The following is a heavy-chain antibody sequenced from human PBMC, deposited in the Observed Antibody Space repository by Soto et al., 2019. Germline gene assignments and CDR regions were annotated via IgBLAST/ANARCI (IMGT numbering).Heavy chain of an antibody. Sequence: EVQLVESGGGLVQPGGSLRLSCAASGFTFSSYWMSWVRQAPGKGLEWVANIKQDGSEKYYVDSVKGRFTISRDNAKNSLYLQMNSLRAEDTAVYYCARDRLLWFGLRSLVNYYYYGMDVWGQGTTVTVSS. CDR1: GFTFSSYW. CDR3: ARDRLLWFGLRSLVNYYYYGMDV. D-gene: IGHD3-10*01. J-gene: IGHJ6*02. V-gene: IGHV3-7*03. CDR2: IKQDGSEK.